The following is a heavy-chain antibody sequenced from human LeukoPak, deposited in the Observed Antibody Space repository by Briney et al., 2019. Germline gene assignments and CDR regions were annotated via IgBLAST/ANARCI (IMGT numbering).Heavy chain of an antibody. CDR3: ARDSTQPGPVVVAATYAGFDY. J-gene: IGHJ4*02. V-gene: IGHV3-20*04. Sequence: PGGSLRLSCAASGFTFDDYGMSWVRHAPGKGREWVSGINWHGGSTGYADSVKGRFTISRDNAKNSLYLQMNSLRAEDTALYYCARDSTQPGPVVVAATYAGFDYWGQGTLVTVSS. D-gene: IGHD2-15*01. CDR2: INWHGGST. CDR1: GFTFDDYG.